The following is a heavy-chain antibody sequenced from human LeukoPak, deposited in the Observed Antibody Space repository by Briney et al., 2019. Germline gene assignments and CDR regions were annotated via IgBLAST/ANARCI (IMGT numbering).Heavy chain of an antibody. V-gene: IGHV6-1*01. D-gene: IGHD3-22*01. CDR1: GDSVSSNTVA. Sequence: SQTLSLTCAISGDSVSSNTVAWNWFRQSPSRGLEWLGRTYYRSKWFDEYAVSLKSRITISPDTSKNQSSLQLNSATPDDTAVYYCVREQRLGHLDYWGQGTLITVSS. J-gene: IGHJ4*02. CDR3: VREQRLGHLDY. CDR2: TYYRSKWFD.